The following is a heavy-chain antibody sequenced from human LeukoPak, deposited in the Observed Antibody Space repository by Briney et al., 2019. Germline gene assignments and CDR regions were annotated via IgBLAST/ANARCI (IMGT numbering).Heavy chain of an antibody. D-gene: IGHD5-18*01. CDR1: GGSFSGYY. Sequence: SETLSLTCAVYGGSFSGYYWSWIRQPPGKGLEWIGEINHSGSTNYNPSLKSRVTISVDTPKNQFSLKLSSVTAADTAVYYCARGGYSYGYGGKGEAFDIWGQGTMVTVSS. CDR3: ARGGYSYGYGGKGEAFDI. CDR2: INHSGST. V-gene: IGHV4-34*01. J-gene: IGHJ3*02.